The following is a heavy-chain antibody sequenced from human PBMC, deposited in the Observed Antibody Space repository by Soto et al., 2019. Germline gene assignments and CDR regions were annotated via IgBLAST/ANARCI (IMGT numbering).Heavy chain of an antibody. CDR1: GGSISSSSYY. V-gene: IGHV4-39*01. CDR3: ARHIFKYYYDSSGYYSDAFDI. Sequence: SETLSLTCTVSGGSISSSSYYWGWIRQPPWKGLEWIGSIYYSESTYYNPSLKSRVTISVDTSKNQFTMKVNSVTAAERAVYYCARHIFKYYYDSSGYYSDAFDIWGQGTMVTVSS. J-gene: IGHJ3*02. CDR2: IYYSEST. D-gene: IGHD3-22*01.